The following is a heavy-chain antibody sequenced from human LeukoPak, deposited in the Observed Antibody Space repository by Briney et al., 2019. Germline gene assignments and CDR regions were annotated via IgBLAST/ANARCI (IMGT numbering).Heavy chain of an antibody. CDR3: AKPYYYGSRSYMDY. Sequence: GGSLRLSCAASGFTFSSYAMSWVRQAPGKGLEWVSGISGSGGSTYYADSVKGRFTISRDNSKNRLYLRMNSLRAEDTAVYYCAKPYYYGSRSYMDYWGQGTLVTVSS. CDR1: GFTFSSYA. J-gene: IGHJ4*02. CDR2: ISGSGGST. D-gene: IGHD3-10*01. V-gene: IGHV3-23*01.